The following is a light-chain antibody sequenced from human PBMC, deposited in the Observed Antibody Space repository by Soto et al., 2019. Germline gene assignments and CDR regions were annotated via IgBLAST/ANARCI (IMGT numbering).Light chain of an antibody. CDR2: AAS. CDR3: QQRYSSPWT. Sequence: DIQMTQSPSSLSASVGDRVTITCRASQSINSYLNWYQQKPGKAPKFLIYAASSLQSGVPSRFSGSGSGTDFTLTISSLQSEDCATYYCQQRYSSPWTFGQGTKVEI. J-gene: IGKJ1*01. V-gene: IGKV1-39*01. CDR1: QSINSY.